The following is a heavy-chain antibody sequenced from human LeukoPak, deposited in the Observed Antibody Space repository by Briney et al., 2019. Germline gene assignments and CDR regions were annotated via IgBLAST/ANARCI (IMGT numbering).Heavy chain of an antibody. D-gene: IGHD3-22*01. V-gene: IGHV5-51*01. CDR3: AKLNYYDSSGSKFDP. Sequence: GESLKISCKVSGHSVYNYWIGWVCQMPGKGLEWMGIIYPGDSDTRYSPSFQGQVTISADKSITTAYLQWSSLKASDTAIYYCAKLNYYDSSGSKFDPWGQGTLVTVSS. J-gene: IGHJ5*02. CDR1: GHSVYNYW. CDR2: IYPGDSDT.